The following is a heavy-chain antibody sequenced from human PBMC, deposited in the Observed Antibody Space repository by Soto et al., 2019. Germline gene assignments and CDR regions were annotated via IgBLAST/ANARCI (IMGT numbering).Heavy chain of an antibody. D-gene: IGHD6-19*01. CDR2: ISASSDST. CDR1: RFAFSSYA. CDR3: AKDHIGSSGWPLTPTNRFDP. Sequence: GGPLRLSCAAFRFAFSSYAMSWVRQAQGKGLERVSAISASSDSTYYGDSPKGRFTISNDNSKNTLYLTMNSLRAEDTAVYYCAKDHIGSSGWPLTPTNRFDPWGQGTLVTVSS. J-gene: IGHJ5*02. V-gene: IGHV3-23*01.